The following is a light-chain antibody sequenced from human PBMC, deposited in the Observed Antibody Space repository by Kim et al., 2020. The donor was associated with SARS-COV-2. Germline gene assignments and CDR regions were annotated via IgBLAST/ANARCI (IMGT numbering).Light chain of an antibody. CDR3: QQTYSDSRT. Sequence: DIQMTQSPSSLSASVGDRVTITCRASQDISRYLNWYQQKPGKAPKLLIYTASSLQSGVPSRFTGSGSETDFTLTISSLQTEDFATYYCQQTYSDSRTFGQGTKVDIK. CDR2: TAS. CDR1: QDISRY. J-gene: IGKJ1*01. V-gene: IGKV1-39*01.